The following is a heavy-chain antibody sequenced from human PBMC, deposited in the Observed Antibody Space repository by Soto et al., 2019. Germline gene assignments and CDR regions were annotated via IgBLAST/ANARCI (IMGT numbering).Heavy chain of an antibody. J-gene: IGHJ4*02. CDR1: GFTFSSYW. V-gene: IGHV3-7*01. CDR3: ARKYCSSTSCYRRLDY. D-gene: IGHD2-2*01. Sequence: GGSLRLSCAASGFTFSSYWMSLVRKAPGKGLEWVANIKQDGSEKYYVDSVKGRFTISRDNAKNSLYLQMNSLRAEDTAVYYCARKYCSSTSCYRRLDYWGQGTLVTVSS. CDR2: IKQDGSEK.